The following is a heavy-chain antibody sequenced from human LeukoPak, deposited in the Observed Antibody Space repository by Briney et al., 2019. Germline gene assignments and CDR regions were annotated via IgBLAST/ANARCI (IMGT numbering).Heavy chain of an antibody. D-gene: IGHD6-19*01. Sequence: GASVKVSCKASGYTFTGYYMHWVRQAPGQGLEWMGWINPNSGGTNYAQKFQGRVTITTDESTSTAYMELSSLRSEDTAVYYCAREAVAGRGPFDYWGQGTLVTVSS. CDR1: GYTFTGYY. CDR2: INPNSGGT. V-gene: IGHV1-2*02. J-gene: IGHJ4*02. CDR3: AREAVAGRGPFDY.